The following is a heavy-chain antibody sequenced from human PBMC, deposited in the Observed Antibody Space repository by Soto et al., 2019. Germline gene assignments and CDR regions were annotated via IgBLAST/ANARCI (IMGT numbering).Heavy chain of an antibody. J-gene: IGHJ6*02. CDR1: VGSISSINNRFSNHY. CDR2: ISNIGFT. D-gene: IGHD3-10*01. V-gene: IGHV4-59*08. Sequence: PSETLSLTCTVSVGSISSINNRFSNHYCSWIRLSPGKGLEWIGYISNIGFTRYNPSLKSRVSISVDTSKNQFSLKLTSVTAADTAVYYCTTQGFGGLHGLVDVWGQGTTVT. CDR3: TTQGFGGLHGLVDV.